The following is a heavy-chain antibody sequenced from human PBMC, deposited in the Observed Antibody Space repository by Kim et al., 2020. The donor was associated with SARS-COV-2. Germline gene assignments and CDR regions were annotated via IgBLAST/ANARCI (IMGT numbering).Heavy chain of an antibody. CDR2: IYHGEST. CDR1: GDSISYYY. CDR3: SRSEGRGSWHQFDY. Sequence: SETLSLTCTVSGDSISYYYCSWIRQLPGKGLEWLGYIYHGESTDYNPSLKSRVTISWDPSKNQFSLDLTSVTDADTAVYYCSRSEGRGSWHQFDYWGQGILVTVSS. J-gene: IGHJ4*02. V-gene: IGHV4-59*01. D-gene: IGHD6-13*01.